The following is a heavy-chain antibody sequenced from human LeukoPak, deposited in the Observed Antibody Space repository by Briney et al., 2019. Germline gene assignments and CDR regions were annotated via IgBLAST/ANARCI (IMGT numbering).Heavy chain of an antibody. CDR2: IDYSGSP. CDR1: GGSVSSGSYY. Sequence: RPLETLSLTCTVSGGSVSSGSYYWSWIRQPPGKGLEWIGYIDYSGSPNYNPSLKSRLAISVDTSKNQFSLKLSSVTAADTAVYYCAREVGGYWGMDVWGQGTTVTVSS. CDR3: AREVGGYWGMDV. J-gene: IGHJ6*02. V-gene: IGHV4-61*01. D-gene: IGHD2-21*01.